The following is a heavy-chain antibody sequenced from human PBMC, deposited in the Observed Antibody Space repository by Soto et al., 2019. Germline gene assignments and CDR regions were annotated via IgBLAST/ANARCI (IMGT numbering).Heavy chain of an antibody. CDR2: INAGNGNT. V-gene: IGHV1-3*01. CDR3: AREDDFDY. CDR1: GYTFTSYA. J-gene: IGHJ4*02. Sequence: QVQLVQSGAEVKKPGASVKVSCKASGYTFTSYAMHWVRQAPGQRLEWMGWINAGNGNTKYSQKFQGRVTITRDTSASTANMELSSLRSEDTAVYYCAREDDFDYLGQGTLVTVST.